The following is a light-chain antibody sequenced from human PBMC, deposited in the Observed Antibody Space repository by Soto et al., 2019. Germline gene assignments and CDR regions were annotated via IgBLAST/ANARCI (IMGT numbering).Light chain of an antibody. CDR2: EVT. CDR1: SSDVGGYNY. Sequence: QSALTQPASVSGSPGQSITISCTGTSSDVGGYNYVSWYQQHPGKAPKLMIYEVTNRPSGVSNRFSGPKSGNAASLTISGLQGEDEADYYCSSFTTSTTWVFGGGTKLTVL. V-gene: IGLV2-14*01. CDR3: SSFTTSTTWV. J-gene: IGLJ3*02.